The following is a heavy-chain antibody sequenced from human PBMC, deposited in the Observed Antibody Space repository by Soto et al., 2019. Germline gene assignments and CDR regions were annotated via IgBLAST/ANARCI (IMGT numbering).Heavy chain of an antibody. V-gene: IGHV3-30*18. CDR2: ISYDGSNK. CDR3: AKDLASDSSGFFDY. J-gene: IGHJ4*02. D-gene: IGHD3-22*01. Sequence: GGSLRLSCAASGFTFSSYGMHWVRQAPGKGLEWVAVISYDGSNKYYADSVKGRFTISRDNSKNTLYLQMNSLRAEDTAVYYCAKDLASDSSGFFDYWGQGTLVTVSS. CDR1: GFTFSSYG.